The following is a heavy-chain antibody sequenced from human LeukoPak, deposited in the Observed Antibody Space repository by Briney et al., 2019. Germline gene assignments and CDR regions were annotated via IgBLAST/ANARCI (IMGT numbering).Heavy chain of an antibody. CDR1: GGTFSSYA. Sequence: GASVKVSCKASGGTFSSYAISWVRQAPGQGLEWMGRIIPILGIANYAQKFQGRVTITADKSTSTAYMELSSLRSEDTAVYYCARVKDSSGYNYYYGMDVWGQGTTVTVSS. D-gene: IGHD3-22*01. CDR2: IIPILGIA. J-gene: IGHJ6*02. V-gene: IGHV1-69*04. CDR3: ARVKDSSGYNYYYGMDV.